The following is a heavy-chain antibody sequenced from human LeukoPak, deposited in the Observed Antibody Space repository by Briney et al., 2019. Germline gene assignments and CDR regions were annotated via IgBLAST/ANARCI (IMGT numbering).Heavy chain of an antibody. CDR3: ARVTTVTTDFDY. CDR2: ISAYNGNT. J-gene: IGHJ4*02. Sequence: GASVTVSCTASGYTFTSYGISWVRQAPGQGLEWMGWISAYNGNTNYAQKLQGRVTMTTDTSTSTAYMELRSLRSDDTAVYYCARVTTVTTDFDYWGQGTLVTVSS. CDR1: GYTFTSYG. V-gene: IGHV1-18*01. D-gene: IGHD4-17*01.